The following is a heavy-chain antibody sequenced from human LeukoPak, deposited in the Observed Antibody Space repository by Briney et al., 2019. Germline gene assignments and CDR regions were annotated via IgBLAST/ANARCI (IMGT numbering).Heavy chain of an antibody. V-gene: IGHV3-64*01. CDR1: GFTFSSYA. D-gene: IGHD1-26*01. Sequence: GGSLRLSCAASGFTFSSYAMHWVRQVPGKGLEYVSAISSNGGSTYYANSVKGRFTISRDNSKNTLYLQMGSLRAEDMAVYYCARTSGSHYYYYGMDVWGQGTTVTVSS. CDR2: ISSNGGST. CDR3: ARTSGSHYYYYGMDV. J-gene: IGHJ6*02.